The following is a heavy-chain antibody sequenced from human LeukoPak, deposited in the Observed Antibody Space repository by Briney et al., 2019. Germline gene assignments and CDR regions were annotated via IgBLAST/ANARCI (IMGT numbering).Heavy chain of an antibody. Sequence: SETLSLTCAVYGGSFSGYYWSWIRQPPGKGLEWIGYIYYSGSTNYNPSLKSRVTISVDTSKNQFSLKLSSVTAADTAVYYCARDSPYSSGWYGAFDIWGQGTMVTVSS. CDR3: ARDSPYSSGWYGAFDI. D-gene: IGHD6-19*01. CDR2: IYYSGST. J-gene: IGHJ3*02. CDR1: GGSFSGYY. V-gene: IGHV4-59*01.